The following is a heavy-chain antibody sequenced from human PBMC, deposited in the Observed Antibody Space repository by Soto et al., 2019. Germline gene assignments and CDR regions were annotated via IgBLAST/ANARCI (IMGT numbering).Heavy chain of an antibody. J-gene: IGHJ6*02. V-gene: IGHV1-2*02. CDR2: VSPKTGET. Sequence: QAQLVQSGSEVKKPGASVTVSCKASGYPFTGYYIHWVRQAPGQGPEWMGWVSPKTGETNYVQKFQGRVTMTPETSTSTAYLELTRLRSDDTAVYYCARRPMWRQVAQDYGMDVWGHGTTVTVS. CDR3: ARRPMWRQVAQDYGMDV. CDR1: GYPFTGYY. D-gene: IGHD2-15*01.